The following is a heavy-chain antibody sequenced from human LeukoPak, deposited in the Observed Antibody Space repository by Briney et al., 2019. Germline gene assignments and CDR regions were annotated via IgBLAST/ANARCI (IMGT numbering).Heavy chain of an antibody. D-gene: IGHD6-19*01. CDR1: GFTFSTYG. Sequence: GRSLRLSCAASGFTFSTYGMHWVRQAPGKGLEWVAVISYDGSYISYADSVKGRFTISRDNSKNTLYLQMNSLRPEDTAVYYCAKECSSGGAFDTWGQGTMVTVSS. CDR3: AKECSSGGAFDT. V-gene: IGHV3-30*18. J-gene: IGHJ3*02. CDR2: ISYDGSYI.